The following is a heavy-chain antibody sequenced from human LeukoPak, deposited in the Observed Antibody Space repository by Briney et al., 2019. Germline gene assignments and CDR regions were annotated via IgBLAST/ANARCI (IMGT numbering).Heavy chain of an antibody. V-gene: IGHV3-33*01. CDR2: ISHDGSNK. D-gene: IGHD5/OR15-5a*01. Sequence: GWSLRLSCAASGFSFSSYGMHWVRQAPGKGLEWVAVISHDGSNKYYAESVKGRFSIYRDNSKNTLYLQMNSLRAEDTAVYYCAREGVNIVSTITGSTPDYWGQGTLVTVSS. CDR1: GFSFSSYG. CDR3: AREGVNIVSTITGSTPDY. J-gene: IGHJ4*02.